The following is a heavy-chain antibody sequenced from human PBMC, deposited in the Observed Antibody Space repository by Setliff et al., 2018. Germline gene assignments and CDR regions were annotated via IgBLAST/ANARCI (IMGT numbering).Heavy chain of an antibody. CDR2: INHSGST. J-gene: IGHJ6*02. D-gene: IGHD3-10*01. V-gene: IGHV4-34*01. CDR3: ARGSTMIQGVRLYYHGLDV. Sequence: SETLSLTCAVYDGSFSDYYWSWIRQPPGKGLEWIGEINHSGSTNYKSSLKSRVTISVDTSKNQFSLKLNSVTAADTAVYYCARGSTMIQGVRLYYHGLDVWGQGTTVTVSS. CDR1: DGSFSDYY.